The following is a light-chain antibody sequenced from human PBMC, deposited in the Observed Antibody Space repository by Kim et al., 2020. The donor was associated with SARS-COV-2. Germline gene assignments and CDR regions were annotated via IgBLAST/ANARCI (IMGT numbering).Light chain of an antibody. J-gene: IGKJ1*01. CDR2: GAS. V-gene: IGKV3-20*01. Sequence: EIVLTQSPGTLSLSPGERATLSCRASQSVSSSYLAWYQQKPGQDPRLLIYGASSRATGIPDRFSGSGSGTDFTLTISRLEPEDFAVYYCQQYGSSPLTFGQGTKVDIK. CDR3: QQYGSSPLT. CDR1: QSVSSSY.